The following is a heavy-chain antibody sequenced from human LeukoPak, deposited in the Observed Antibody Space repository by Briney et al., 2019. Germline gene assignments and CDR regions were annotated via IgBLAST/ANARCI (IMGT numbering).Heavy chain of an antibody. Sequence: SETLTLTCLVSGGSFSSSSYCWGCTRQSPGKGLKWMGGMYYRGTTYENSSLKSRLTLSIDTSNNQFSLKLTSVTAADTAVYFCAREYSRSVVAGSRPDLWGQGLLVTVSS. D-gene: IGHD2-21*01. CDR2: MYYRGTT. J-gene: IGHJ4*02. CDR3: AREYSRSVVAGSRPDL. V-gene: IGHV4-39*02. CDR1: GGSFSSSSYC.